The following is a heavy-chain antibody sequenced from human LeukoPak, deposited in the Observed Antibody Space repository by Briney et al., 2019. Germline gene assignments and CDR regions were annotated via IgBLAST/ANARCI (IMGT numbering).Heavy chain of an antibody. Sequence: TTSETLSLTCAVYGGSFSGYYWSWIRQPPGKGLEWIGEINHSGSTNYNPSLKSRVTISVDTSKNQFSLKLSSVTAADTAVYYCASPRFSSGWYYFDYWGQGTLVTVSS. CDR3: ASPRFSSGWYYFDY. CDR1: GGSFSGYY. D-gene: IGHD6-19*01. CDR2: INHSGST. J-gene: IGHJ4*02. V-gene: IGHV4-34*01.